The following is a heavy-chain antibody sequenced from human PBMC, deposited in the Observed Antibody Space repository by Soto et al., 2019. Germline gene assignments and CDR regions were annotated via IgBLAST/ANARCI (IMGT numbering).Heavy chain of an antibody. CDR2: IIPVFGTA. J-gene: IGHJ6*02. D-gene: IGHD2-2*01. V-gene: IGHV1-69*01. Sequence: QVQLVQSGAEVKTPGSSVKVSCKASGGTFSSYLMGWVRQAPGQGLEWMGGIIPVFGTATYAQKFQGRVTITADDSTSTVYMGLSGLKSEDTAVYYCILDCTSMSCCGYLGVDVWGQGTTVTVSS. CDR3: ILDCTSMSCCGYLGVDV. CDR1: GGTFSSYL.